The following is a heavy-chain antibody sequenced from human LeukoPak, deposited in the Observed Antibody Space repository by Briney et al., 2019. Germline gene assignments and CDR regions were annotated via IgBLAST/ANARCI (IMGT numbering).Heavy chain of an antibody. V-gene: IGHV1-2*02. D-gene: IGHD2-15*01. CDR1: GYTFTGYY. CDR2: INPNSGGT. J-gene: IGHJ4*02. Sequence: ASVKVSCKASGYTFTGYYMHWVRQAPGQGLEWMGWINPNSGGTNYAQKFQGRVTMTRDTSISTAYMELSRLRSDDTAVYYCARVRRDIVVVVAATPYYFDYWGQGTLVTVSS. CDR3: ARVRRDIVVVVAATPYYFDY.